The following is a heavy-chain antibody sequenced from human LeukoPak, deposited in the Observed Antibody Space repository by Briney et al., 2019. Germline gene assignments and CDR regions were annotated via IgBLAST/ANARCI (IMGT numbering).Heavy chain of an antibody. CDR3: AKDLEVWFGELLSSSDY. CDR2: ISGSGGST. V-gene: IGHV3-23*01. CDR1: GFTFSSYA. Sequence: GGSLRLSCAASGFTFSSYAMSWGRQAPGKGLEGVSAISGSGGSTYYADSVKGRFTISRDNSKNTLYLQMNSLRAEDTAVYYCAKDLEVWFGELLSSSDYWGQGTLVTVSS. D-gene: IGHD3-10*01. J-gene: IGHJ4*02.